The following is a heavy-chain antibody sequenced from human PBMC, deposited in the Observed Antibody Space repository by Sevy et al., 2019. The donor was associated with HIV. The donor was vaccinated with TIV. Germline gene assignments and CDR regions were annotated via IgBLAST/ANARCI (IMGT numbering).Heavy chain of an antibody. D-gene: IGHD1-26*01. J-gene: IGHJ6*02. Sequence: ASVKVSCKASGYTFTNYDINWVRQATGQGLEWMGWMSPNSGKTGYAQKFQGRVTMTRNTSISTAYMELSSLGSEDTAVYYCARGPNSGRYRDYYYYYGMDVWGQRTAVTVSS. V-gene: IGHV1-8*01. CDR3: ARGPNSGRYRDYYYYYGMDV. CDR1: GYTFTNYD. CDR2: MSPNSGKT.